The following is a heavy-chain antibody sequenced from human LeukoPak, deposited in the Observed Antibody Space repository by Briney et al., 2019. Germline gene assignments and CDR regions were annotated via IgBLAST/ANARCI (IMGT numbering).Heavy chain of an antibody. CDR1: GFTFSSYA. J-gene: IGHJ5*02. Sequence: PGGSLRLSCAASGFTFSSYAMHWVRQAPGKGLEWVAVISYDGSNKYYADSVKGRFTISRDNSKNTLYLQMNSLRAEDTAVYYCARVDTAMVTWFDPWGQGTLVTVSS. CDR3: ARVDTAMVTWFDP. CDR2: ISYDGSNK. D-gene: IGHD5-18*01. V-gene: IGHV3-30-3*01.